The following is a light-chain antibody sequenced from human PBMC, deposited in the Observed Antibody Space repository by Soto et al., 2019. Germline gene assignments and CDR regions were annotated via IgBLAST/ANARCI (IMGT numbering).Light chain of an antibody. CDR2: YDD. V-gene: IGLV1-36*01. CDR3: AAWDDSLNGRGYV. J-gene: IGLJ1*01. Sequence: QSVLAQPPSVSEAPRQRVTISCSGSSSNIGNNAVNWYQQLPGKAPKLLIYYDDLLPSGVSDRFSGSKSGTSASLAISGLQSEDEADYYCAAWDDSLNGRGYVFGTGTKLTVL. CDR1: SSNIGNNA.